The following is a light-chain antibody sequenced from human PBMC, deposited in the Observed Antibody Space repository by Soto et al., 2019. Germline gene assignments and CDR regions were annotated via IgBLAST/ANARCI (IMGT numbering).Light chain of an antibody. CDR3: QQYGSSPWT. Sequence: EIVLTQSPGTLSLSPGERATLSCRASQSVSSSYLAWYQQKPGQAPRLLIYGASGRATGIPDRFSGSGSETDFTLTISGLEPEDFAVYYCQQYGSSPWTFGQGTKVEIK. CDR2: GAS. J-gene: IGKJ1*01. V-gene: IGKV3-20*01. CDR1: QSVSSSY.